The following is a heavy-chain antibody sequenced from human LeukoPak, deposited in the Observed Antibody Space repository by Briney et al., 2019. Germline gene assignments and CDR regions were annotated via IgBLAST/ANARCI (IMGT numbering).Heavy chain of an antibody. Sequence: SETLSLTCTVSGDSVSRGIYSWGWIRQPPGGGLECIGTIYYSGTTYYNPSLKSRVTISVDTSKNQFSLKLSSVTAADTAVYYCARFPHGDYVWYYYYMDVWGKGTTVTVSS. D-gene: IGHD4-17*01. V-gene: IGHV4-39*01. CDR1: GDSVSRGIYS. CDR2: IYYSGTT. CDR3: ARFPHGDYVWYYYYMDV. J-gene: IGHJ6*03.